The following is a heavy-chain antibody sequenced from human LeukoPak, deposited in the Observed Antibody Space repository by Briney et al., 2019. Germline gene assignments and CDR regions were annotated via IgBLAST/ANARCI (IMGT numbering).Heavy chain of an antibody. Sequence: SETLSLTCTVSGYSISSGYYWGWIRQAPGKGLEWIGSIYNSGSTYYNPSLRGRVTISADTSNNQFSLNLSSVTDADTAMYYCARDEDSSGYYLDAFEIWGQGTMVTVSS. V-gene: IGHV4-38-2*02. D-gene: IGHD3-22*01. CDR2: IYNSGST. CDR1: GYSISSGYY. J-gene: IGHJ3*02. CDR3: ARDEDSSGYYLDAFEI.